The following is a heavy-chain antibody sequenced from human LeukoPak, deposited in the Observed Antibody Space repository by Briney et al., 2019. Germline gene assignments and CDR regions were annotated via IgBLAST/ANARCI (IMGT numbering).Heavy chain of an antibody. CDR2: IIPIFGTA. V-gene: IGHV1-69*01. J-gene: IGHJ4*02. CDR3: ASASVGIAADDY. Sequence: ASVKVSCKASGGTFSSYAISWVRQAPGQGLEWMGGIIPIFGTANYAQKFQGRVTITADESTSTAYMELSSLRSEDTAVYYCASASVGIAADDYWGQGTLVTVSS. CDR1: GGTFSSYA. D-gene: IGHD6-13*01.